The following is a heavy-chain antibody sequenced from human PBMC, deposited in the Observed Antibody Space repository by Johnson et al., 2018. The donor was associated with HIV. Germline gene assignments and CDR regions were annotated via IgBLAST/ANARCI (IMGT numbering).Heavy chain of an antibody. Sequence: EVQLVESGGGVVQPGRSLRLSCAASGFTFISYAMNWVRQAPGKGLKWVSSISGSGGSTYYADSVKGRFTISRDNSKNTLYLQMNSLRADDTAVYYCAKDPSTVTTFYAFDIWGQGTMVTVSS. D-gene: IGHD4-17*01. CDR2: ISGSGGST. V-gene: IGHV3-23*04. CDR3: AKDPSTVTTFYAFDI. CDR1: GFTFISYA. J-gene: IGHJ3*02.